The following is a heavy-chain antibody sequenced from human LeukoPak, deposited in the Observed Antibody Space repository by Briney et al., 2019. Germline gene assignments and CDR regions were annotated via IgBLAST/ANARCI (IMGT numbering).Heavy chain of an antibody. D-gene: IGHD2-2*01. CDR1: GYTFTSYG. CDR2: ISAYNGNT. J-gene: IGHJ4*02. CDR3: AREPQYCSSTSCYRNFDY. Sequence: GASVKVSCKASGYTFTSYGISWVRQAPGQGLEWMGWISAYNGNTNYAQKLQGRVTMTTDTSTSTAYMELRSLRSDDTAVYYCAREPQYCSSTSCYRNFDYWGQGTLVTASS. V-gene: IGHV1-18*01.